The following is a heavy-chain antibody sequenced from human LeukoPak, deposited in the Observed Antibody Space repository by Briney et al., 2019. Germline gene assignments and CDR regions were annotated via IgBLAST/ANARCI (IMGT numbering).Heavy chain of an antibody. D-gene: IGHD6-19*01. CDR2: IYHSGST. Sequence: SETLSLTCTVSGYSISSGYYWGWIRQRPGKGLEWIGSIYHSGSTYYNPSLKSRVTISVDTSKNQFSLKLSSVTAADTAVYYCARDSFLGSGWYNFDYRGQGTLVTVSS. CDR3: ARDSFLGSGWYNFDY. CDR1: GYSISSGYY. V-gene: IGHV4-38-2*02. J-gene: IGHJ4*02.